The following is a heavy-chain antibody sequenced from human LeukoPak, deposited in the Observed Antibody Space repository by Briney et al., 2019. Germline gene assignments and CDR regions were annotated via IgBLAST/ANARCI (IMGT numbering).Heavy chain of an antibody. Sequence: ASVKVSCKASGYTFTSYGISWVRQAPGQGLEWMGWISAYNGNTNYAQKLQGRVTMTTDTSTSTAYMELRSLRSDDTAVYYCARDYYDFWSGFDLAQDDAFDIWGQGTMVTVSS. CDR3: ARDYYDFWSGFDLAQDDAFDI. V-gene: IGHV1-18*01. CDR2: ISAYNGNT. J-gene: IGHJ3*02. CDR1: GYTFTSYG. D-gene: IGHD3-3*01.